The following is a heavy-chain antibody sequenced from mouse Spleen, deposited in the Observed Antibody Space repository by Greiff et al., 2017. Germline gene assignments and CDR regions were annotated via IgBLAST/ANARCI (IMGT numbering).Heavy chain of an antibody. CDR3: AREKVRRRFAY. CDR2: IFPGSGNT. J-gene: IGHJ3*01. CDR1: GYSFTSYY. V-gene: IGHV1-66*01. D-gene: IGHD2-14*01. Sequence: VKLMESGPELVKPGASVKISCKASGYSFTSYYIHWVKQRPGQGLEWIGWIFPGSGNTKYNEKFKGKATLTADTSSSTAYMQLSSLTSEDTAVYYCAREKVRRRFAYWGQGTLVTVSA.